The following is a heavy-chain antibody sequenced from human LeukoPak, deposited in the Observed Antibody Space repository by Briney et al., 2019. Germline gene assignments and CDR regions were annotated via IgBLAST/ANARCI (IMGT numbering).Heavy chain of an antibody. V-gene: IGHV4-39*07. CDR3: ARVRRDIVVVPAAIRSPPGGAPQPPSYYYYYMDV. J-gene: IGHJ6*03. Sequence: PSETLSLTCTVSGGSISSSSYYWGWIRQPPGKGLEWLGSIYYSGSTYYNPSLKSRVTISVDTSKNQFSLKLSSVTAADTAVYYCARVRRDIVVVPAAIRSPPGGAPQPPSYYYYYMDVWGKGTTVTISS. D-gene: IGHD2-2*01. CDR2: IYYSGST. CDR1: GGSISSSSYY.